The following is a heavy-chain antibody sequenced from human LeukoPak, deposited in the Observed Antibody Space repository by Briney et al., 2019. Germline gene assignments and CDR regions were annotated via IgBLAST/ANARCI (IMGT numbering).Heavy chain of an antibody. D-gene: IGHD5-24*01. CDR1: GFTFSSYW. Sequence: PGGSLRLSCAASGFTFSSYWMSWVRQAPGKGLEWVANIKQDGREKYYVDSGKGRFTISRDNAKNSLYLQMNSLRAEDTAVYYCARDGEMATQDYWGQGTLVTVSS. CDR2: IKQDGREK. CDR3: ARDGEMATQDY. V-gene: IGHV3-7*01. J-gene: IGHJ4*02.